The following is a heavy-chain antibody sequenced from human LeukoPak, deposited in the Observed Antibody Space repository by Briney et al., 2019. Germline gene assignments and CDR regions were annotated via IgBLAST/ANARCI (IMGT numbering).Heavy chain of an antibody. V-gene: IGHV1-2*02. CDR3: ARDRDTIAATDAGGDHFHY. D-gene: IGHD6-13*01. CDR1: GYTFTGYY. Sequence: GASVKVSCKASGYTFTGYYMHWVRQAPGQGLEWMGWINPNSGGTNYAQKFQGRVTMTRDTSISTAYMERSRLRSDDTAVYYCARDRDTIAATDAGGDHFHYWGQGTLVTVSS. CDR2: INPNSGGT. J-gene: IGHJ4*02.